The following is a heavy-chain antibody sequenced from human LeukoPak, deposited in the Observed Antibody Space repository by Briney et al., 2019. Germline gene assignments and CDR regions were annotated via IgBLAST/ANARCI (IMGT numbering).Heavy chain of an antibody. V-gene: IGHV3-30*02. Sequence: AGGSLRLSCAASGFTFSSYGIHWVRQAPGKGLEWVAFIRYDGFNKYYIDSVKGRFTISRDNSKNTLYLQMNSLRAEDTAVYYCAKDLDPDYYDILTGYYNSLAYWGQGTLVTVSS. D-gene: IGHD3-9*01. CDR3: AKDLDPDYYDILTGYYNSLAY. CDR1: GFTFSSYG. CDR2: IRYDGFNK. J-gene: IGHJ4*02.